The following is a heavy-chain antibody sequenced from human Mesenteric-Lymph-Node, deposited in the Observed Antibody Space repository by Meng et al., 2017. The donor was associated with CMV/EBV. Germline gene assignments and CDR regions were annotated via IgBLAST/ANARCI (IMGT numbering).Heavy chain of an antibody. CDR3: TTGFGTAEAF. CDR1: GFTFRTPW. D-gene: IGHD1-1*01. J-gene: IGHJ4*02. V-gene: IGHV3-15*01. CDR2: IKSRNDGGKS. Sequence: GESLKISCAASGFTFRTPWMSWVRQAPGKGLDWVGRIKSRNDGGKSDHCTPVKGRFTISREDTKDTLYLQMNRLKVEDTAIYYCTTGFGTAEAFWGQGTLVTVSS.